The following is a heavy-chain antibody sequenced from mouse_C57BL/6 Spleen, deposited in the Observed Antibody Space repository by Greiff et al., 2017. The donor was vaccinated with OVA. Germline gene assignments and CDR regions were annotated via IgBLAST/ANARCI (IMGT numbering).Heavy chain of an antibody. CDR3: ARSAPYYDYYWYFDV. D-gene: IGHD2-4*01. CDR2: INPNNGGT. CDR1: GYTFTDYN. V-gene: IGHV1-18*01. J-gene: IGHJ1*03. Sequence: VQLQQSGPELVKPGASVKIPCKASGYTFTDYNMDWVKQSHGKSLEWIGDINPNNGGTIYNQKFKGKATLTVDKSSSTAYMELRSLTSEDTAVYYCARSAPYYDYYWYFDVWGTGTTVTVSS.